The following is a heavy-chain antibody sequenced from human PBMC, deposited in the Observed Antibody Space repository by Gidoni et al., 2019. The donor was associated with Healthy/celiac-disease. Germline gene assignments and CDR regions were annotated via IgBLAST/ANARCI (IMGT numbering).Heavy chain of an antibody. Sequence: QVQLVESGGGLVKPGGSLSLSCAASGFTFSDYYMGWIRQAPGKGLEWVSYISSSGSTIYYADSVKGRFTISRDNAKNSLYLQMNSLRAEDTAVYYCARVLSEPNYDFWSGYPGYWGQGTLVTVSS. V-gene: IGHV3-11*01. CDR3: ARVLSEPNYDFWSGYPGY. CDR2: ISSSGSTI. CDR1: GFTFSDYY. J-gene: IGHJ4*02. D-gene: IGHD3-3*01.